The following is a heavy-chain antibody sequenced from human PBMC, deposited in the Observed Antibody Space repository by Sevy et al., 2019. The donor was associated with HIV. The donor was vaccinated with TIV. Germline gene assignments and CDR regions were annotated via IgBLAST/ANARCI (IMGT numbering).Heavy chain of an antibody. CDR1: GYSFTSYW. CDR2: IYPGDSDT. J-gene: IGHJ3*02. V-gene: IGHV5-51*01. D-gene: IGHD3-10*01. CDR3: AREDHYPLGYGSGSAHAFDI. Sequence: GGSLKISCKGSGYSFTSYWIGWVRQMPGKGLEWMGIIYPGDSDTRDSPSFQGQVTISADKSISTAYLQWSSLKASDTAMYYCAREDHYPLGYGSGSAHAFDIWGQGTMVTVSS.